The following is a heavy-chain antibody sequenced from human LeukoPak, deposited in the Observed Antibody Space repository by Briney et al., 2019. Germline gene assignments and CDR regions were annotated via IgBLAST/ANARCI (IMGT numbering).Heavy chain of an antibody. V-gene: IGHV3-23*01. D-gene: IGHD6-6*01. Sequence: GGSLRLSCVASGFTFSNYGMSWVRQAPGKGLEWVSGISGSGGSTYYADSVRGRFTISRDNSKNTLNLQMDRLRAEDSAVYYCAKSRSLEYSSSSDFWGQGTLVSVSS. CDR1: GFTFSNYG. CDR3: AKSRSLEYSSSSDF. J-gene: IGHJ4*02. CDR2: ISGSGGST.